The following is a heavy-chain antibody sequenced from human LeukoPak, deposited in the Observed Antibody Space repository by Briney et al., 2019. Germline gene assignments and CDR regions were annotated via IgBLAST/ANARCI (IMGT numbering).Heavy chain of an antibody. D-gene: IGHD2-2*01. CDR2: INPNGGGT. CDR1: GYTFTGYY. CDR3: ARETDCSSTSCYVVGFDP. J-gene: IGHJ5*02. Sequence: ASVKVSCKASGYTFTGYYMHWVRQAPGQGLEWMGRINPNGGGTNYAQKFQGRVTMTRDTSISTAYMELSRLRSDDTAVYYCARETDCSSTSCYVVGFDPWGQGTLVTVSS. V-gene: IGHV1-2*06.